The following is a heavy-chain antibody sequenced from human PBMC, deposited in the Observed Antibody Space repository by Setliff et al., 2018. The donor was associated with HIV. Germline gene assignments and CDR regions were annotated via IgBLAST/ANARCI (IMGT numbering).Heavy chain of an antibody. V-gene: IGHV4-30-4*08. CDR2: IYDSEST. CDR1: GGSISSGDYY. J-gene: IGHJ3*02. Sequence: SETLSLTCTVSGGSISSGDYYWSWIRQPPGKGLEWIGNIYDSESTYYNPSLKSRVTISIDTSKNQFSLKLNSVTAADTAVYYCAREKDTRFGSGSWAFDMWGQGTQVTVSS. D-gene: IGHD3-10*01. CDR3: AREKDTRFGSGSWAFDM.